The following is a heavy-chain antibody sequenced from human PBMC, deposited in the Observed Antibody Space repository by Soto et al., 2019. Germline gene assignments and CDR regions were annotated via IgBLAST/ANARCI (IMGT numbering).Heavy chain of an antibody. Sequence: EVQLVESGGGLVQPGGSLKLSCAASGFTFSGSAMHWVRQASGKGLEWVGRIRSKANSYATAYAASVKGRFTISRDDSKTTAYLQMNSLKTEDTAVYYWTRPIVRDGMDVWGQGTTVTVSS. J-gene: IGHJ6*02. V-gene: IGHV3-73*01. D-gene: IGHD2-8*01. CDR2: IRSKANSYAT. CDR1: GFTFSGSA. CDR3: TRPIVRDGMDV.